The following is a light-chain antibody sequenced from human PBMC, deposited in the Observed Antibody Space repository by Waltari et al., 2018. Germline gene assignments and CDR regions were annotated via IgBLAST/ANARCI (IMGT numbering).Light chain of an antibody. CDR3: QQCAISPLT. J-gene: IGKJ4*01. Sequence: EIVLTQSPGTLSLSPGARATPSCRASQTVSKNYLAWYQQTPGQAPRLLIDDASNRDTGIPDRFSGSGSGTDFTLTISRLEPEDFAVYYCQQCAISPLTFGGGTKVEI. V-gene: IGKV3-20*01. CDR2: DAS. CDR1: QTVSKNY.